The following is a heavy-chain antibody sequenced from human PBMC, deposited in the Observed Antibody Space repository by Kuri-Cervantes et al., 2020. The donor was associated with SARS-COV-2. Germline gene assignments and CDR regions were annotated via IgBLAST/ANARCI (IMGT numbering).Heavy chain of an antibody. CDR3: ARRNMDV. CDR2: IDTSGST. Sequence: ESLKISCTVSGGSISSSYWNWIRQPAGKGLEWIGHIDTSGSTNYNPSLKSRVTMSIDTSKNQFSLDLSSVTAADTAVYYCARRNMDVWGKGTTVTVSS. CDR1: GGSISSSY. J-gene: IGHJ6*03. V-gene: IGHV4-4*07.